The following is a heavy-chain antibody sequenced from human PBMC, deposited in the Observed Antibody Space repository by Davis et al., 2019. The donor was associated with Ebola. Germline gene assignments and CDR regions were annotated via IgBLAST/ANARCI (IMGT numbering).Heavy chain of an antibody. CDR3: AKDRRGSYAFDI. D-gene: IGHD1-26*01. J-gene: IGHJ3*02. CDR1: GFTFNNYA. Sequence: GESLKISCSASGFTFNNYAMHWVRQAPGRGLDFVSGINDNGGTTHYADSVKGRFTISRDDSRSTVYLQMSSLTVEDTARYYCAKDRRGSYAFDIWGQGTMVTVSS. V-gene: IGHV3-64D*06. CDR2: INDNGGTT.